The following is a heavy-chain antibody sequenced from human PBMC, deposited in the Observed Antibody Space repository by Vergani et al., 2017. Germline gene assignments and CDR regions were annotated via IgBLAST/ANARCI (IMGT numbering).Heavy chain of an antibody. CDR2: ISGSGGST. CDR3: AKYGEQWLVRGYYFDY. Sequence: VQLVESGGGVVQPGRSLRLSCAASGFTFSSYAMSWVRQAPGKGLEWVSAISGSGGSTYYADSVKGRFTISRDNSKNTLYLQMNSLRAEDTAVYYCAKYGEQWLVRGYYFDYWGQGTLVTVSS. J-gene: IGHJ4*02. V-gene: IGHV3-23*04. D-gene: IGHD6-19*01. CDR1: GFTFSSYA.